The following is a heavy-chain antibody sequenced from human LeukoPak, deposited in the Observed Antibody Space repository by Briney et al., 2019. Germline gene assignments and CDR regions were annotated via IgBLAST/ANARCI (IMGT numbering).Heavy chain of an antibody. CDR2: INPNSGAT. D-gene: IGHD2/OR15-2a*01. J-gene: IGHJ4*02. CDR1: GYTFTGYY. CDR3: ARALYAAAHDY. Sequence: SVKVSCKASGYTFTGYYIHWVRQAPGQGLEWMGWINPNSGATNFAPKFQGRVTLTRDTSISTAYMELSSLRSDDTALFYCARALYAAAHDYWGQGTLVTVSA. V-gene: IGHV1-2*02.